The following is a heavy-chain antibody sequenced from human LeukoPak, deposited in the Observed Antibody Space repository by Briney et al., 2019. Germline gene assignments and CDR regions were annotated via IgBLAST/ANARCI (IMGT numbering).Heavy chain of an antibody. Sequence: GASVKVSCKASGDTFSSYAISWVRQAPGQGLEWMGRIIPILGIANYAQKFQGRVTITADKSTSTAYMELSSLRSEDTAVYYCARDSGSYYEGVYWGQGTLVTVSS. CDR3: ARDSGSYYEGVY. D-gene: IGHD1-26*01. CDR2: IIPILGIA. CDR1: GDTFSSYA. J-gene: IGHJ4*02. V-gene: IGHV1-69*04.